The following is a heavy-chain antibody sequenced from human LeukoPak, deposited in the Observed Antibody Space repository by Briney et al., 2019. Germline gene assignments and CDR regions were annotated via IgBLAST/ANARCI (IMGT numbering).Heavy chain of an antibody. J-gene: IGHJ5*02. CDR3: ARDLLYFGYRSSSSWFDP. CDR1: GYTFTSYG. V-gene: IGHV1-18*01. D-gene: IGHD6-6*01. Sequence: ASVKVSCKASGYTFTSYGISWVRQAPGQVLEWMGWISAYNGNTNYAQKLQGRVTMTTDTSTSTAYMELRSLRSDDTAVYYCARDLLYFGYRSSSSWFDPWGQGTLVTVSS. CDR2: ISAYNGNT.